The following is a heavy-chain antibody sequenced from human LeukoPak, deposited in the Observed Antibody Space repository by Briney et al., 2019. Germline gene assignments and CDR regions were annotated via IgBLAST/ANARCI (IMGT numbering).Heavy chain of an antibody. Sequence: GGSLRLSCAASGFIFDNYGMNWVRQAPGKGLEWVSGINWNGGSTAYADSVKGRFTISRDNAKNSLFLQMNSLRAEDTALCYCASRTWGISTFDIWGQGTMVTVSS. CDR2: INWNGGST. J-gene: IGHJ3*02. D-gene: IGHD7-27*01. V-gene: IGHV3-20*04. CDR1: GFIFDNYG. CDR3: ASRTWGISTFDI.